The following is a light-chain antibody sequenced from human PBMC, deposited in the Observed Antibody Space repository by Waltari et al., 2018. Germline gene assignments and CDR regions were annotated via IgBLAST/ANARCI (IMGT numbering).Light chain of an antibody. CDR3: STWDYNLSAVV. J-gene: IGLJ2*01. CDR1: TNNIGTYA. Sequence: QSALTQEASVSGTVGQRVTLSCAGDTNNIGTYAVGWYQQTSHSPPNTVMLGDSLPSGIPDRFSASKSGTTIFLTISGLQPEDEGDYYCSTWDYNLSAVVFGGGTKLTVL. CDR2: GDS. V-gene: IGLV1-44*01.